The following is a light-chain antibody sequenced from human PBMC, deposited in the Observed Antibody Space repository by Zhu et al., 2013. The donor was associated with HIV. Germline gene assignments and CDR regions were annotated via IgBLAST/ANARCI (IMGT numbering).Light chain of an antibody. J-gene: IGKJ4*01. CDR1: QYIPSIY. CDR2: AAS. V-gene: IGKV3-20*01. CDR3: QQYGSSPLT. Sequence: IVLTQAPDTLSVSPGERATLSCRASQYIPSIYLAWYQQKPDQPPRLLISAASNRATGFPDRFSGSGSGTDFTLSISRLESEDFAVYYCQQYGSSPLTFGGGTTVESK.